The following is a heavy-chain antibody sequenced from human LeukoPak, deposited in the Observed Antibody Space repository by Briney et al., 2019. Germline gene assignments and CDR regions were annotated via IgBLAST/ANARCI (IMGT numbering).Heavy chain of an antibody. V-gene: IGHV3-9*01. J-gene: IGHJ4*02. CDR2: ISWNSGSI. Sequence: SLRLSCAASGFTFDDYAMHWVRQAPGKGLEWVSGISWNSGSIGYADSVKGRFTISRDNAKNSLYLQMNSLRAEDTALYYCAKDMAPWCSGGSCYSAFDYWGQGTLVTVSS. CDR1: GFTFDDYA. CDR3: AKDMAPWCSGGSCYSAFDY. D-gene: IGHD2-15*01.